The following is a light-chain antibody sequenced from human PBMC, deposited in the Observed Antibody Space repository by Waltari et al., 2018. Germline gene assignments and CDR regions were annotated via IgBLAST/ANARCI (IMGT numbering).Light chain of an antibody. CDR2: GDN. J-gene: IGLJ3*02. Sequence: QSVLTQPPPASGTPGQRVTISCSRSFSNIQRNTVNRYRPLPVTAPKLLIYGDNQRPSGVPDRFSGSKSGTSASLAISGLQSADEADYYCAGWDDSLNGPVFGGGTKLTVL. CDR3: AGWDDSLNGPV. V-gene: IGLV1-44*01. CDR1: FSNIQRNT.